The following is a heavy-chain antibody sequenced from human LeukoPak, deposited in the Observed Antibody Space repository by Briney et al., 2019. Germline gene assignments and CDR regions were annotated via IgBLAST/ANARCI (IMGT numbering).Heavy chain of an antibody. CDR2: INHSGST. CDR1: GGSFSGYY. J-gene: IGHJ4*02. Sequence: SETLSLTCAVYGGSFSGYYWSWIRQPPGKGLEWIGEINHSGSTNYNPSLKSRVTISVDTSKNQFSLKLSSVTAADTAVYYCARRGGRALSVYDYWGQGTLVTVSS. V-gene: IGHV4-34*01. CDR3: ARRGGRALSVYDY. D-gene: IGHD3-3*01.